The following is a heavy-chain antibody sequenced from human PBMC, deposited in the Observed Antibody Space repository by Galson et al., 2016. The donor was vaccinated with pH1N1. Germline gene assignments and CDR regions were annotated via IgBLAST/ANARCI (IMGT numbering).Heavy chain of an antibody. CDR1: GFTFSDYW. CDR2: INQDDSKK. J-gene: IGHJ4*02. CDR3: ASKLYGDPNY. Sequence: SLGLSCAASGFTFSDYWMSWVRQAPGKGLEWVANINQDDSKKNYVASVRGRFTISRDNAKNSLFLQMNSLRVEDTAVYYCASKLYGDPNYWGQGALVTVSS. D-gene: IGHD4-17*01. V-gene: IGHV3-7*05.